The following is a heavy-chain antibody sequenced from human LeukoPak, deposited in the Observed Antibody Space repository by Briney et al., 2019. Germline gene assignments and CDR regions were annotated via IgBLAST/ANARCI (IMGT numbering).Heavy chain of an antibody. Sequence: SETLSLTCTVSGGSISSGGYYWSWIRQHPGRGLEWIGYIYYRGSTYYNPSLKSRITISIDTSKNQFSPKLTSVTAADTAVYYCAGSRDIVATFEYWGQGTLVTVSS. V-gene: IGHV4-31*03. J-gene: IGHJ4*02. CDR2: IYYRGST. CDR1: GGSISSGGYY. CDR3: AGSRDIVATFEY. D-gene: IGHD5-12*01.